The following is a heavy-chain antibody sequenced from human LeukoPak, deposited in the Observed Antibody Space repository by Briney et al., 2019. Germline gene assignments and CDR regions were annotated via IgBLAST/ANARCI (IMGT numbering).Heavy chain of an antibody. J-gene: IGHJ3*02. Sequence: GGSLRLSCAASGFTFSDYWMTWVRQALGKGLEWVANIKQDGSENYYVDSVKGRFTISRENAKNSLYLQMNSLRPEDTAVYYCARGADGFDIWGQGTMVTVSS. CDR1: GFTFSDYW. CDR2: IKQDGSEN. CDR3: ARGADGFDI. V-gene: IGHV3-7*01.